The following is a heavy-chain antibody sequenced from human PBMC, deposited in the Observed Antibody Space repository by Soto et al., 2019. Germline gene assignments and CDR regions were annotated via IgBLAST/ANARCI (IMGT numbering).Heavy chain of an antibody. CDR3: AKVNLGAGSYDGGMDV. Sequence: EVQLVESGGGLVQPGGSLRLSCAASGFTFSSYEMNWVRQAPGKGLEWVSYISSSGSTIYYADSVKGRFTISRDNAKNSLYLQMNSLRAEDTAVYYCAKVNLGAGSYDGGMDVWGQGTTVTVSS. CDR1: GFTFSSYE. D-gene: IGHD3-10*01. CDR2: ISSSGSTI. V-gene: IGHV3-48*03. J-gene: IGHJ6*02.